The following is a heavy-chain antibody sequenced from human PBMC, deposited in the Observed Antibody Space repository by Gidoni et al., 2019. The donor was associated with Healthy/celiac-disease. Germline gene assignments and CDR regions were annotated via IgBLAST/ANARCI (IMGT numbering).Heavy chain of an antibody. V-gene: IGHV3-23*01. CDR2: ISGSGGST. CDR1: GLAFSSYA. D-gene: IGHD2-21*02. J-gene: IGHJ4*02. CDR3: AKGSTVVTPPLDY. Sequence: EVQLLESGGGLVQPGGSLRLSCAASGLAFSSYAMSWVRQAPGKGLEWVSAISGSGGSTYYADSVKGRFTISRDNSKNTLYLQMNSLRAEDTAVYYCAKGSTVVTPPLDYWGQGTLVTVSS.